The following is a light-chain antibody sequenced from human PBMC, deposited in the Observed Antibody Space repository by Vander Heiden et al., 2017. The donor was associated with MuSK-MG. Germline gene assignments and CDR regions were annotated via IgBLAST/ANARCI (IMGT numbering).Light chain of an antibody. CDR3: QQDHSHPPT. V-gene: IGKV1-33*01. CDR1: QAIDYY. Sequence: IQMTQSPSSLSAPVGDRITISCQASQAIDYYVNWYQHKPGKAPSLLIYDASNLERGVPSRFSGSRSGTDFTLTISSLRPEDTATYFCQQDHSHPPTFGQGTKLEI. J-gene: IGKJ2*01. CDR2: DAS.